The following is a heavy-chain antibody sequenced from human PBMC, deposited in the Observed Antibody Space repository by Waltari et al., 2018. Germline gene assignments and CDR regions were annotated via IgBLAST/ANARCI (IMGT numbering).Heavy chain of an antibody. J-gene: IGHJ6*03. D-gene: IGHD3-22*01. Sequence: QLVASGGALLQPGVSLRLSCSASGFTFSNHAMRWFRQAPGKGLEWVSAISGSGDITYYADSVEGRFTISRDNSKNTLYLQMNSLRAEDTAVYYCAKDRAYYDSSGWAYYYYMDVWGKGTMVTVSS. CDR1: GFTFSNHA. CDR2: ISGSGDIT. V-gene: IGHV3-23*04. CDR3: AKDRAYYDSSGWAYYYYMDV.